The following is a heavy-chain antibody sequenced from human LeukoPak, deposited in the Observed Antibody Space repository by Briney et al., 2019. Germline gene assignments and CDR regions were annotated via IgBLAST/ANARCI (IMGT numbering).Heavy chain of an antibody. J-gene: IGHJ6*02. CDR3: ARGKGYGGNDHYYYYGMDV. Sequence: GASVKVSCTASGYTFTSYTIYWVRQAPGQRLEWMGWINAGNGNAKYSQKFQDRVTITRDTSASTAYMELSSLRSEDTAVYYCARGKGYGGNDHYYYYGMDVWGQGTTVTVSS. D-gene: IGHD4-23*01. CDR2: INAGNGNA. CDR1: GYTFTSYT. V-gene: IGHV1-3*01.